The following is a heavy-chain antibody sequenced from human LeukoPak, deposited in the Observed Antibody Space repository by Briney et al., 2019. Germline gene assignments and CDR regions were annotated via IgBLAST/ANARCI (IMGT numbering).Heavy chain of an antibody. Sequence: GGSLRLSCAASGFTFSSYSMNWVRQAPGKGLXXXXXISSSSSYIYYADSVKGRFTISRDNAKNSLYLQMNSLRAEDTAVYYCARSRGSSGWYRWFDPWGQGTLVTVSS. J-gene: IGHJ5*02. CDR2: ISSSSSYI. D-gene: IGHD6-19*01. CDR3: ARSRGSSGWYRWFDP. V-gene: IGHV3-21*01. CDR1: GFTFSSYS.